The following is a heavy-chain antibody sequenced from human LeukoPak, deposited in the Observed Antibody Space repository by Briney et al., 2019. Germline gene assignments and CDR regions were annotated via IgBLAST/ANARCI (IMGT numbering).Heavy chain of an antibody. J-gene: IGHJ4*02. CDR2: INPSGGST. V-gene: IGHV1-46*01. Sequence: WMGIINPSGGSTSYAQKFQGRVTMTRDTSTSTVYMELSSLRSEDTAVYYCARGGAKWELPNWGQGTLVTVSS. D-gene: IGHD1-26*01. CDR3: ARGGAKWELPN.